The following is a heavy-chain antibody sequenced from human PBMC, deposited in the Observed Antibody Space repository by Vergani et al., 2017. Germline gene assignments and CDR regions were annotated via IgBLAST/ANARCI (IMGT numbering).Heavy chain of an antibody. V-gene: IGHV3-20*04. Sequence: ESGGGLVRPWGSLRLSCAGNGFIFDINFMSWVRQVPGKGLEWVSGINWNGDNTCYADSVKGRFTISRDNAKNSLYLQMNSLRVEDTALYYCAREASSGFYDYFDYWGQGTLVTVSS. CDR3: AREASSGFYDYFDY. CDR1: GFIFDINF. D-gene: IGHD6-19*01. CDR2: INWNGDNT. J-gene: IGHJ4*02.